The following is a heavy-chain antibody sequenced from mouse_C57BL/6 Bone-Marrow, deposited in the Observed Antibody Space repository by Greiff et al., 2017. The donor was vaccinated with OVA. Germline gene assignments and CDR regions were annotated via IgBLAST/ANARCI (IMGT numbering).Heavy chain of an antibody. CDR1: GFTFSSYA. CDR3: TRLLDAMDF. D-gene: IGHD2-1*01. J-gene: IGHJ4*01. Sequence: EVHLVESGAGLVKPGGSLKLSCAASGFTFSSYAMSWVRQTPEKRLEWVAYISSGGDYIYYADTVKGRFTISRDNTRNTLYLQMSSLKSADTAMYYCTRLLDAMDFCGWGNSVTVSS. V-gene: IGHV5-9-1*02. CDR2: ISSGGDYI.